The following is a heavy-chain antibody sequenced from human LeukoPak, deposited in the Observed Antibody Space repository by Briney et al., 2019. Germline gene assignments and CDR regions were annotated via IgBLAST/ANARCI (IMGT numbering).Heavy chain of an antibody. J-gene: IGHJ4*02. V-gene: IGHV1-69*04. CDR1: GYTFTSYG. CDR3: AKGAPGAALDY. Sequence: SVKVSCKASGYTFTSYGITWVRQAPGQGLEWLGRIIPVLDIVNYAQKFQGRFTITADKSTTTAYMDLSSLRPDDTAVYYCAKGAPGAALDYWGQGTLVTVPS. CDR2: IIPVLDIV. D-gene: IGHD6-13*01.